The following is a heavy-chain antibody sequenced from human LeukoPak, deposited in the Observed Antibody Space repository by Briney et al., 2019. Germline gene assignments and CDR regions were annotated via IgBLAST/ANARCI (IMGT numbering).Heavy chain of an antibody. V-gene: IGHV1-18*01. CDR2: ISAYNGNT. J-gene: IGHJ5*02. Sequence: ASVKVSCKASGYTFTSYGINWVRQAPGQGLEWMGWISAYNGNTNYAQKLQGRVTMTTDTSTSTAYMELRSLRSDDTAVYYCARDGPKITIFGVVIMTGWFDPWGQGTLVTVSS. CDR3: ARDGPKITIFGVVIMTGWFDP. CDR1: GYTFTSYG. D-gene: IGHD3-3*01.